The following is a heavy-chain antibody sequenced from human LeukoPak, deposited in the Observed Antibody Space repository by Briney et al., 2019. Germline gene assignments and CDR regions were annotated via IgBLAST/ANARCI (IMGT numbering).Heavy chain of an antibody. Sequence: PSETLSLTCTVSGGSISSADYYWSWIRQPPGKGLEWIRYIYYSGSTYYNPSLKSRVTLSVDTSNNQFSLRLSSVTAADTAVYYCARARDTNPFDYWGQGTLVTVSS. D-gene: IGHD5-24*01. J-gene: IGHJ4*02. V-gene: IGHV4-30-4*08. CDR2: IYYSGST. CDR3: ARARDTNPFDY. CDR1: GGSISSADYY.